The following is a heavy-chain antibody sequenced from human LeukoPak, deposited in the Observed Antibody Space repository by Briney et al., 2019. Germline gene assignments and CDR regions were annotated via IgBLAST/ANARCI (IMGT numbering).Heavy chain of an antibody. CDR1: GFTFSNYW. J-gene: IGHJ4*02. Sequence: GGSLRLSCAASGFTFSNYWMHWVRQAPGKGLVWVSRIYNDGSSTSYADSVKGRFTISRDNAKSTLYLQMNSLRAEDTAVYYCARHVGISFWGQGTLVTVSS. CDR2: IYNDGSST. CDR3: ARHVGISF. V-gene: IGHV3-74*01. D-gene: IGHD7-27*01.